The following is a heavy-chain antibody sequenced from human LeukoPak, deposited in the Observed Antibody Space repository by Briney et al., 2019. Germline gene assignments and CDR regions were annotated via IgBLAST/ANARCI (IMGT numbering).Heavy chain of an antibody. CDR3: AIFEGYCSRTSCYWVPFDP. J-gene: IGHJ5*02. CDR1: GGTFSSYA. V-gene: IGHV1-69*13. Sequence: SVTVSCKASGGTFSSYAISWVRQAPGQGLEWMGGIIPIFGTANYAQKFQGRVTITADESTSTAYMELSSLRSEDPAVYYCAIFEGYCSRTSCYWVPFDPWGQGSLVTVSS. CDR2: IIPIFGTA. D-gene: IGHD2-2*01.